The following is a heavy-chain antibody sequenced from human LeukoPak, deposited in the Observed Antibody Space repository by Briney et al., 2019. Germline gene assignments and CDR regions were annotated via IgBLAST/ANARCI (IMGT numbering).Heavy chain of an antibody. D-gene: IGHD6-13*01. CDR2: INPNSGGT. CDR3: ARDRIAAAGEPNWFDP. V-gene: IGHV1-2*02. J-gene: IGHJ5*02. CDR1: GYTFTSYD. Sequence: EASVKVSCKASGYTFTSYDINWVRQATGQGLEWMGWINPNSGGTNYAQKFQGRVTMTRDTSISTAYMELSRLRSDDTAVYYCARDRIAAAGEPNWFDPWGQGTLVTVSS.